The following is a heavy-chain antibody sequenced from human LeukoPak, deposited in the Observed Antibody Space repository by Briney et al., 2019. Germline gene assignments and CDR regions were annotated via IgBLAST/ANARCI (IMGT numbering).Heavy chain of an antibody. Sequence: PGGSLRLSCAASGFTFSSYGMHWVRQAPGKGLEWVAVIWYDGSNKYYADSVKGRFTISRDNSKNTLYLQMNSLRAEDTAVYYCARGRIYGEKPGIVYWGQGTLVTVSS. J-gene: IGHJ4*02. CDR2: IWYDGSNK. D-gene: IGHD4-17*01. CDR1: GFTFSSYG. V-gene: IGHV3-33*01. CDR3: ARGRIYGEKPGIVY.